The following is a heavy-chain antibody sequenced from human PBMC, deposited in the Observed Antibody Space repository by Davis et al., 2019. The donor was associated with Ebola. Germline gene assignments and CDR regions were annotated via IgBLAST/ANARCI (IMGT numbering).Heavy chain of an antibody. CDR3: ARERQQLVLYGMDV. CDR2: IYYSGST. CDR1: GGSISSGGYY. V-gene: IGHV4-31*03. Sequence: PSETLSLTCTVSGGSISSGGYYWSWIRQHPGKGLEWIGYIYYSGSTYYNPSLKSRVTISVDTSKNQFSLKLSSVTAADTAVYYCARERQQLVLYGMDVWGQGTTVTVSS. J-gene: IGHJ6*02. D-gene: IGHD6-13*01.